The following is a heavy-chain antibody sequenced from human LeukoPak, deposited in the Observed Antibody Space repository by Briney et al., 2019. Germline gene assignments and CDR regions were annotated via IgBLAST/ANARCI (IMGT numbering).Heavy chain of an antibody. Sequence: NPSETLSLTCTVSGGSIITSSYFWGWVRQPPGKGLEWIGSIYYSGSTYYNASLKSRVTLSVGKSKNQFSLRLSSVTGADTAVYYCARHNHDYYYYMDVWGKGTTVTVSS. CDR3: ARHNHDYYYYMDV. V-gene: IGHV4-39*01. CDR2: IYYSGST. J-gene: IGHJ6*03. CDR1: GGSIITSSYF.